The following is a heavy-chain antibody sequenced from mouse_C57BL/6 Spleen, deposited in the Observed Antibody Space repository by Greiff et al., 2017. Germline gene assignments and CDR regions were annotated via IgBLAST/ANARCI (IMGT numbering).Heavy chain of an antibody. J-gene: IGHJ4*01. CDR2: IWRGGST. CDR1: GFSLTSYG. D-gene: IGHD1-1*01. CDR3: AKHGSSDYYAMDY. Sequence: VKLQESGPGLVQPSQSLSITCTVSGFSLTSYGVHWVRQSPGKGLEWLGVIWRGGSTDYNAAFMSRLSITKDNSKSQVFFKMNSLQADDTAIYYCAKHGSSDYYAMDYWGQGTSVTVSS. V-gene: IGHV2-5*01.